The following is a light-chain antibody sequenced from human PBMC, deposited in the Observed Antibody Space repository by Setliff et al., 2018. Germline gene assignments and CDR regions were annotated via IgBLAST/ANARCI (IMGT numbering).Light chain of an antibody. CDR3: SSYTTSTTRV. V-gene: IGLV2-14*01. Sequence: QSALAQPASVSGSPGQSITISCTGTSSDVGGYNYVSWYQQHAGKAPKLMIYEVTNRPPGVSDRFSGSKSGNTASPTISGLQAEDEADYYCSSYTTSTTRVFGGGTKVTVL. CDR1: SSDVGGYNY. J-gene: IGLJ2*01. CDR2: EVT.